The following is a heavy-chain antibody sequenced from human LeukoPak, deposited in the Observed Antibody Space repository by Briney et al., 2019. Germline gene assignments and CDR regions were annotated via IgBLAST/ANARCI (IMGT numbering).Heavy chain of an antibody. J-gene: IGHJ3*02. D-gene: IGHD2-21*02. V-gene: IGHV4-59*01. Sequence: SETLSLTCTVSGGSISSYYWSWIRQPPGKGLECIGFIYYSGSTNYNPSLKSRVTISVDTSKNQFSLKLSSVTAADTAVYYCARDADVHSYCGGDCYSAAFDIWGQGTMVTVSS. CDR1: GGSISSYY. CDR2: IYYSGST. CDR3: ARDADVHSYCGGDCYSAAFDI.